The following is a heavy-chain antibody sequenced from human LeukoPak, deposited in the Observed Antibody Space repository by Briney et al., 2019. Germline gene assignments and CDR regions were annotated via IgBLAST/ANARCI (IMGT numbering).Heavy chain of an antibody. Sequence: GGSLRLSCAASEFTLRNYWMHWVRQAPGKGLVWVSRINSDGSSTSYADSVKGRFTIHRAHPKNTLYLRMRSRRVEEPAVYSLSTGFTIFGVVNDGFDIWGQGTTVTVSS. CDR1: EFTLRNYW. D-gene: IGHD3-3*01. CDR2: INSDGSST. V-gene: IGHV3-74*01. J-gene: IGHJ3*02. CDR3: STGFTIFGVVNDGFDI.